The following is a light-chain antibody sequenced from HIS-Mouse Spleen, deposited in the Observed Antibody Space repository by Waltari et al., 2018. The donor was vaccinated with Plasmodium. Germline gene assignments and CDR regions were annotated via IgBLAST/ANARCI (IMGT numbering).Light chain of an antibody. CDR3: QVWDSSTVV. J-gene: IGLJ2*01. CDR1: NIGSKN. CDR2: RDS. V-gene: IGLV3-9*01. Sequence: SYELTQPLSVSVALGQTARITCGGNNIGSKNVHWYQQKPGQAPVLVIDRDSNRPSGIPGRFSGSNSGNTATLTISRAQAGDEADYYCQVWDSSTVVFGGGTKLTVL.